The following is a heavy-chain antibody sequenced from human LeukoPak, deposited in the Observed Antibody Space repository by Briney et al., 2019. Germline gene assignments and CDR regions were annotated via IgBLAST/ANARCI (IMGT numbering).Heavy chain of an antibody. CDR1: GFIFSNYG. D-gene: IGHD3-16*01. CDR3: ARSNNGGWGYCDY. Sequence: GGSLRLSCAASGFIFSNYGMHWVRQAPGKRLEWVAVIWNDGSETFHADSVKGRFRIARDNSKNTLYVQMSSLRAEDTAVYYCARSNNGGWGYCDYWGQGSLVTVSS. J-gene: IGHJ4*02. V-gene: IGHV3-33*01. CDR2: IWNDGSET.